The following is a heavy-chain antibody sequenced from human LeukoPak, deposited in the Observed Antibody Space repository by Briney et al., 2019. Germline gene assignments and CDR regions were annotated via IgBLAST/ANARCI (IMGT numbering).Heavy chain of an antibody. D-gene: IGHD6-13*01. CDR3: ARDRSSSYTRDWFDP. V-gene: IGHV4-4*07. CDR2: IYNSESI. Sequence: SETLSLTXTVSGGSISGYYWSWIRQPAGKGLEWIGRIYNSESINYNPSLKSRVTMSIDTSKNQFSLKLNSVTAADTAVYYCARDRSSSYTRDWFDPWGQGVLVTVSS. J-gene: IGHJ5*02. CDR1: GGSISGYY.